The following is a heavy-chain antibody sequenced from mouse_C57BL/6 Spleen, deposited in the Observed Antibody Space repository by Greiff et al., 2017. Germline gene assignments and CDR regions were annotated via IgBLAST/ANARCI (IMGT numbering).Heavy chain of an antibody. J-gene: IGHJ3*01. V-gene: IGHV5-9-1*02. Sequence: EVKLMESGEGLVKPGGSLKLSCAASGFTFSSYAMSWVRQTPEKRLEWVAYISSGGDYIYYADTVKGRFTISRDNARNTLYLQMSSLKSEDTAMYYCTREGGAKEFAYWGQGTLVTVSA. CDR3: TREGGAKEFAY. D-gene: IGHD3-3*01. CDR2: ISSGGDYI. CDR1: GFTFSSYA.